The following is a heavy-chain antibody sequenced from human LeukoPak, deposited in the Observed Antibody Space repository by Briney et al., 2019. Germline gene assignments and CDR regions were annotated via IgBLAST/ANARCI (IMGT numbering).Heavy chain of an antibody. Sequence: SETLSLTCTVSGASVGSAGYYWSWIRQPPGGGLEWIGYSYYISNSNYNSYLKIRVTMSVDPPKNQFSLKLNSVTAADTAVYYCARTQSQSGSYRYYFGYWGQGTLVTVSS. J-gene: IGHJ4*02. CDR1: GASVGSAGYY. D-gene: IGHD1-26*01. CDR3: ARTQSQSGSYRYYFGY. CDR2: SYYISNS. V-gene: IGHV4-61*08.